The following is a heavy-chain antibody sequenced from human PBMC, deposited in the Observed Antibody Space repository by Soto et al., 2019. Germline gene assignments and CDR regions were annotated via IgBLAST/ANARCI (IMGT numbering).Heavy chain of an antibody. CDR1: GGSISSGGYY. D-gene: IGHD2-15*01. Sequence: LSLTCTVSGGSISSGGYYWSWIRQHPGKGLEWIGYIYYSGSTYYNPSLKSRVTISVDTSKNQFSLKLSSVTAADTAVYYCARDRECSGGTCYNYFDYWGQGTLVTVSS. J-gene: IGHJ4*02. CDR3: ARDRECSGGTCYNYFDY. V-gene: IGHV4-31*03. CDR2: IYYSGST.